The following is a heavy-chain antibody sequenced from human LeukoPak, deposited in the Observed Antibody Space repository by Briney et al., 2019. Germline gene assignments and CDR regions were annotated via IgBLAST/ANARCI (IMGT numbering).Heavy chain of an antibody. CDR2: IWYDGSNK. CDR3: AKDQGWELMSD. J-gene: IGHJ4*02. CDR1: GFTFSSYG. Sequence: GRSLRLSCAASGFTFSSYGMHWVRQAPGKGLEWVAVIWYDGSNKYYADSVKGRFTISRDNSKNTLYLQMNSLRAENTAVYDCAKDQGWELMSDWGQGTLVTVSS. V-gene: IGHV3-33*06. D-gene: IGHD1-26*01.